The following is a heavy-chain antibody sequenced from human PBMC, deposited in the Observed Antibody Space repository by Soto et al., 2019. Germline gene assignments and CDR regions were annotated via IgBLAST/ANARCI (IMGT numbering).Heavy chain of an antibody. Sequence: ASVKVSCKASGYTFTGYYMHWVRQAPGQGLEWMGWINPNSGGTNYAQKFQGWVTMTRDTSISTAYMELSRLRSDDTAVYYCARVGGSYYYGMDVWGQGTTVTVSS. D-gene: IGHD3-16*01. CDR2: INPNSGGT. CDR3: ARVGGSYYYGMDV. V-gene: IGHV1-2*04. J-gene: IGHJ6*02. CDR1: GYTFTGYY.